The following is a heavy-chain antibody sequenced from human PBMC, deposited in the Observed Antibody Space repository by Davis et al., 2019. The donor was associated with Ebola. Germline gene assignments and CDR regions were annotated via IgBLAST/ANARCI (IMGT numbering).Heavy chain of an antibody. CDR3: ASGVFGVTYYFDH. J-gene: IGHJ4*02. Sequence: SETLSLTCAVYGGSISSYYWSWIRQAPGKGLEWIAYIHDSGNTKYNPSLRSRLIISVDRSKNQFSLKLNSVTAADTAMYYCASGVFGVTYYFDHWGQGALVTVSS. V-gene: IGHV4-59*01. CDR2: IHDSGNT. D-gene: IGHD3-3*01. CDR1: GGSISSYY.